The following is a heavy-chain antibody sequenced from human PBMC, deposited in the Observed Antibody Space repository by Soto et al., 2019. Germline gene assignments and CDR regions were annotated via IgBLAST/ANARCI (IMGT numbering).Heavy chain of an antibody. CDR2: IYSSGNT. D-gene: IGHD7-27*01. Sequence: QVQLQVSGPGLVEPSQTLSLTCTVSGASVSSGDYYWTWIRQPPGKDLEWIGYIYSSGNTNYNPSLRSRVTVSKDTSKNQFSLNLSSMTAADTAGYFCARRVTGGGERFDPWGQGTLVTVSS. V-gene: IGHV4-30-4*01. CDR1: GASVSSGDYY. J-gene: IGHJ5*02. CDR3: ARRVTGGGERFDP.